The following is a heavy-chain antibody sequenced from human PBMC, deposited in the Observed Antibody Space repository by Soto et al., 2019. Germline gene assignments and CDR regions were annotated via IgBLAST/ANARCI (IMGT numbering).Heavy chain of an antibody. J-gene: IGHJ6*02. Sequence: PGESLKISCKGSGYSFTSYWISWVRQMPGKGLEWMGRIDPSDSYTNYSPSFQGHVTISADKSISTAYLQWSSLKASDTAMYYCARVAGSGYNFCYYYGMDVWGQGTTVTVSS. CDR1: GYSFTSYW. CDR3: ARVAGSGYNFCYYYGMDV. D-gene: IGHD3-10*01. V-gene: IGHV5-10-1*01. CDR2: IDPSDSYT.